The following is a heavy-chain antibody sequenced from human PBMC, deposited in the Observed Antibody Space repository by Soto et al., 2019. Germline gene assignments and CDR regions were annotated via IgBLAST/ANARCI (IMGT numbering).Heavy chain of an antibody. Sequence: NPSETLSLTCTVSGGSVSSGSYYWSWIRQPPGKGLEWIGYIYYSGSTNYNPSLKSRVTISVDTSKNQFSLKLSSVTAADTAVYYCASSRSRFGGSYEIFDYWGQGTLVPVYS. CDR1: GGSVSSGSYY. CDR2: IYYSGST. D-gene: IGHD1-26*01. J-gene: IGHJ4*02. CDR3: ASSRSRFGGSYEIFDY. V-gene: IGHV4-61*01.